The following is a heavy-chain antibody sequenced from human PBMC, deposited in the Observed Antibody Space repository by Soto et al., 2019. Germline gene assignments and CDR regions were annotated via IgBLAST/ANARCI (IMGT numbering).Heavy chain of an antibody. CDR2: IIPIFGTA. Sequence: VASVKVSCKASGGTFSSYAIIWVRQAPGQGLEWMGGIIPIFGTANYAQKFQGRVTITADESTSTAYMELSSLRSEDTAVYYCARRRRQWLVRDYYYGMDVWGQGTTVTVSS. CDR3: ARRRRQWLVRDYYYGMDV. V-gene: IGHV1-69*13. J-gene: IGHJ6*02. D-gene: IGHD6-19*01. CDR1: GGTFSSYA.